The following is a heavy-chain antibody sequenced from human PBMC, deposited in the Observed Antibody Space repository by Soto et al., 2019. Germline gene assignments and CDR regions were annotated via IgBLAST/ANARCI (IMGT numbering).Heavy chain of an antibody. V-gene: IGHV4-31*03. CDR1: GGSISGDGSY. Sequence: QLQESGPGLVKTSETPSLTCSVSGGSISGDGSYWAWIRQYPGKGLEWIGYIYYSGTTYYNPSLRSRASISVDTSKSQFSLRLDSVNAADTAIYYCARETKTYCSGGSCNWFDPWGQGILVAVSS. CDR2: IYYSGTT. CDR3: ARETKTYCSGGSCNWFDP. D-gene: IGHD2-15*01. J-gene: IGHJ5*02.